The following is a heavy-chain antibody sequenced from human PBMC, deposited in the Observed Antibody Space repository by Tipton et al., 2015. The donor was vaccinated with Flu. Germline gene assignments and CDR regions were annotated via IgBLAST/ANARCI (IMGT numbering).Heavy chain of an antibody. CDR1: GGSISSYY. Sequence: TLSLTCTVSGGSISSYYWGWIRQPPGKGLEWIGSIYYSWGTYYNTSLKSRVTISEDTTKNQFSLKLSSVTAADTAVYYCARRTGSYDNWFDPWGQGTLVTVSS. D-gene: IGHD3-10*01. J-gene: IGHJ5*02. CDR2: IYYSWGT. V-gene: IGHV4-39*01. CDR3: ARRTGSYDNWFDP.